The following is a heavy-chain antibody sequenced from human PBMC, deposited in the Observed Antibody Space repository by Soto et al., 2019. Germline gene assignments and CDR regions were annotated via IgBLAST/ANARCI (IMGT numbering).Heavy chain of an antibody. CDR2: IYYSGST. CDR1: GGSISSYY. CDR3: ARDQRTTITGTPGGDAFDI. D-gene: IGHD1-20*01. V-gene: IGHV4-59*01. Sequence: QVQLQESGPGLVKPSETLSLTCTVSGGSISSYYWSWIRQPPGKGLEWIGYIYYSGSTNYNPSLTSRVTISVDTSKNQFSLKLSSVTAADTAVYYCARDQRTTITGTPGGDAFDIWGQGTMVTVSS. J-gene: IGHJ3*02.